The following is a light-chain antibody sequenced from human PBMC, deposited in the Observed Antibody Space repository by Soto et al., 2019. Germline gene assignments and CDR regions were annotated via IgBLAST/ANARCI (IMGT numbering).Light chain of an antibody. V-gene: IGKV3-11*01. CDR3: QQRNYWPIT. Sequence: EIVLTQSPATLSLSPGERATLSCRASQTVSSYLAWYQQKPGQAPRLLIYDASNRATDIPPRFSGSGSGTEFTLTISSLEPEDFAVYYCQQRNYWPITFGQGTRLEIK. CDR1: QTVSSY. CDR2: DAS. J-gene: IGKJ5*01.